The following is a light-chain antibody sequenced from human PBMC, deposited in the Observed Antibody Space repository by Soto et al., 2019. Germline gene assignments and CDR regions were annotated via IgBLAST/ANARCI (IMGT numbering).Light chain of an antibody. J-gene: IGKJ2*01. Sequence: EIVLTQSPGTLSLSPGERATLSCRANQSVTSSYLAWYQQKPGQAPRILIYGASSRATGIPDRFSGSGSGTDFTLTISRLEPEDFAVYYCQQYGSSPPYTFGQGTKLEIK. CDR1: QSVTSSY. V-gene: IGKV3-20*01. CDR2: GAS. CDR3: QQYGSSPPYT.